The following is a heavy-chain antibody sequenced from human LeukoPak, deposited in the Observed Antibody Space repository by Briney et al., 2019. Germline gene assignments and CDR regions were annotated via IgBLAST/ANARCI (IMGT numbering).Heavy chain of an antibody. J-gene: IGHJ5*02. Sequence: GGSLRLSCAASGFTFSSYWMSWVRQAPGKGLEWVANIKQDGSEKYYVDSVKGRFTISRDNAKNSLYLQMNSLRAEDTAVYYCARDPGYYDSSGYYYYWFDPWGQGDLVTVSS. CDR2: IKQDGSEK. CDR1: GFTFSSYW. V-gene: IGHV3-7*01. D-gene: IGHD3-22*01. CDR3: ARDPGYYDSSGYYYYWFDP.